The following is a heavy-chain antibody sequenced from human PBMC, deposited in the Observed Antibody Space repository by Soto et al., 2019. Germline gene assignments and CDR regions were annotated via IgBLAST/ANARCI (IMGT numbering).Heavy chain of an antibody. V-gene: IGHV4-34*01. J-gene: IGHJ4*02. CDR2: INHSGST. Sequence: PSETLSLTCAVYGGSFSGYCWSWIRQPPGKGLEWIGEINHSGSTNYNPSLKSRVTISVDTSENQFSLKLTSVTAADTAVYYCARVGYCSSTPCWPIGYFEYWGQGTLVTVSS. CDR1: GGSFSGYC. D-gene: IGHD2-2*01. CDR3: ARVGYCSSTPCWPIGYFEY.